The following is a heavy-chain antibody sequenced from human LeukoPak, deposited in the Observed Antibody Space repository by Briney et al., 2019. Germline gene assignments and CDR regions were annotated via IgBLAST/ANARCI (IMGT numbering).Heavy chain of an antibody. Sequence: ASVKVSCKASGYTFSSYGLIWVRQAPGQGLEWMGWISAYTGDTLYAQNLQGRVTMTTDTSTSTAYMELRTLRSDDTAVYFCARLGTDYWGQGTLVVVSS. CDR1: GYTFSSYG. CDR2: ISAYTGDT. CDR3: ARLGTDY. D-gene: IGHD3-16*01. V-gene: IGHV1-18*01. J-gene: IGHJ4*02.